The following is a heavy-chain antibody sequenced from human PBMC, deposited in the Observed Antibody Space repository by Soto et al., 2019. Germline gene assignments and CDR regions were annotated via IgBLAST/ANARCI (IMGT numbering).Heavy chain of an antibody. D-gene: IGHD3-10*01. CDR3: ARRHVIAASLGSGIPLAFDI. Sequence: PVASLKISCNGSGYSFTSYWIGWVRQMPWKGLEWMGIIYPGDSDTRYSPSFQGQVTISADKSISTAYLQWSSLKAPDTAMYYCARRHVIAASLGSGIPLAFDIWGQGTMVTVSS. V-gene: IGHV5-51*01. CDR1: GYSFTSYW. CDR2: IYPGDSDT. J-gene: IGHJ3*02.